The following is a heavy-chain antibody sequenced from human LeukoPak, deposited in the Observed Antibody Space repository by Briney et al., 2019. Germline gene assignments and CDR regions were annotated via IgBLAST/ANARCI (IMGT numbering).Heavy chain of an antibody. CDR1: GYTLTELS. V-gene: IGHV1-24*01. D-gene: IGHD1-26*01. CDR3: ATRRYSGSYYY. CDR2: FYPEDGET. J-gene: IGHJ4*02. Sequence: ASVSVSCKVSGYTLTELSMHWVRQAPGKGGEGMGGFYPEDGETIYAQTFQGRVTMTDDTSTDTAYMQLISLRSQDTAVYYCATRRYSGSYYYWGQGTLVTVSS.